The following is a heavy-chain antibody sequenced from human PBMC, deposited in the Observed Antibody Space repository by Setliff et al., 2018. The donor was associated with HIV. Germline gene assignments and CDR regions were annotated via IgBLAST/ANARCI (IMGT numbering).Heavy chain of an antibody. J-gene: IGHJ6*03. D-gene: IGHD3-22*01. CDR3: ARARTPYYYDSSAYYFNYYYMDV. CDR1: GGSISSSY. Sequence: LSLTCTVSGGSISSSYWSWIRQPPGKGLEWIGYIYYSGSTNYNPSLKSRVTISVDTSKNQFSLKLSSVTAADTTVYYCARARTPYYYDSSAYYFNYYYMDVWGKGTTVTVSS. V-gene: IGHV4-59*01. CDR2: IYYSGST.